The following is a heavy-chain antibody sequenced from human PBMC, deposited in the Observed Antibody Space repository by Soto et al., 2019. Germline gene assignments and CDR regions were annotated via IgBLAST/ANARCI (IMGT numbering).Heavy chain of an antibody. J-gene: IGHJ5*02. D-gene: IGHD5-12*01. CDR3: ARDYLVTIPLFDRGFDP. CDR2: ISYDGSNK. V-gene: IGHV3-30-3*01. CDR1: GFTFSSYA. Sequence: PGGSLRLSCAASGFTFSSYAMHWVRQAPGKGLEWVAVISYDGSNKYYADSVKGRFTISRDNSKNTLYLQMNSLRAEDTAVYYCARDYLVTIPLFDRGFDPWGQGTLVTVSS.